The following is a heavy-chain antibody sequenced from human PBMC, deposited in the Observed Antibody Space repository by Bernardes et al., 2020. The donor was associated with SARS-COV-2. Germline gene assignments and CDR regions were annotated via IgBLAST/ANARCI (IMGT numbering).Heavy chain of an antibody. CDR1: GFTFDDYG. D-gene: IGHD3-10*01. CDR2: INWNGGST. CDR3: ARDLTGSYDPWFDP. Sequence: GGSLRLSCAASGFTFDDYGMSWVRQAPGKGLEWVSVINWNGGSTGYADSVKGRFTISRDNAKNSLYLQMTSLRAEDTALYHCARDLTGSYDPWFDPWGQGTLVTVSS. J-gene: IGHJ5*02. V-gene: IGHV3-20*01.